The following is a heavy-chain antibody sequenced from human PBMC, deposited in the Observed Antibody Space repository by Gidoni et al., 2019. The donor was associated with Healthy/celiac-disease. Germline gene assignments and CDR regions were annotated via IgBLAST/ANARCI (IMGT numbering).Heavy chain of an antibody. D-gene: IGHD3-22*01. CDR1: SSYA. Sequence: SSYAISWVRQAPGQGLEWMGGIIPIFGTANYAQKFQGRVTITADESTSTAYMELSSLRSEDTAVYYCAREGGWAKTYYYDSSGYPGAFDIWGQGTMVTVSS. CDR3: AREGGWAKTYYYDSSGYPGAFDI. V-gene: IGHV1-69*01. CDR2: IIPIFGTA. J-gene: IGHJ3*02.